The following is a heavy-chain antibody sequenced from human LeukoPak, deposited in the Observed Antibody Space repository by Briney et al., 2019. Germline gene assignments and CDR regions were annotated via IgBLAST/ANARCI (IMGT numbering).Heavy chain of an antibody. CDR2: ISWNSGSI. V-gene: IGHV3-9*01. CDR1: GFTFDDYA. J-gene: IGHJ3*02. Sequence: PGGSLRLSCAASGFTFDDYAMHWVRQAPGKGLEWVSGISWNSGSIGYADSVEGRFTISRDNAKNSLYLQMNSLRAEDTALYYCAKAPITVDAFDIWGQGTMVTVSS. D-gene: IGHD5-24*01. CDR3: AKAPITVDAFDI.